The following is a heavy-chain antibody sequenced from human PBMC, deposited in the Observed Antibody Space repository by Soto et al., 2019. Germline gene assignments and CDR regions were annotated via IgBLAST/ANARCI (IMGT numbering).Heavy chain of an antibody. D-gene: IGHD6-19*01. J-gene: IGHJ3*02. CDR1: GFTFSIYA. V-gene: IGHV3-23*01. CDR2: ISGSGGNT. Sequence: EVQLLESGGGLVQPGGSLRLSCAASGFTFSIYAMSFVRQTPGKGLEWVSGISGSGGNTYYAESVKGRFTISRDNSRTTVDLQMKSLRVDDTAVYYCAKDAYVSGGFLDAFDIWGQGTRVTVSS. CDR3: AKDAYVSGGFLDAFDI.